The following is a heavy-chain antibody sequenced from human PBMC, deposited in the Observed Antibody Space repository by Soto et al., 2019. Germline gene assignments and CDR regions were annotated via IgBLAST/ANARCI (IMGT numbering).Heavy chain of an antibody. Sequence: QVQLIESGGGLVKPGGSLRLSCEAAGFTFKDFYMYWIRQAPGKGLEWLASLSGSGNSRFTADSVKRRFTISRDNRKTSVYLQMNALRVEDTAVYYCVGSNWFAELFQHWGQGTLVTVSS. D-gene: IGHD3-10*01. V-gene: IGHV3-11*01. CDR1: GFTFKDFY. CDR3: VGSNWFAELFQH. CDR2: LSGSGNSR. J-gene: IGHJ1*01.